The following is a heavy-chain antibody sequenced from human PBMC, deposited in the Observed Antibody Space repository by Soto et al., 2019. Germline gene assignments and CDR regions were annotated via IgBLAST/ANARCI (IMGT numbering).Heavy chain of an antibody. Sequence: QVQVEEFGGGVVQPGRSLRLSCAGPTFTFSDFGFHWVRQAPGKGLEWVAMISYDGSDQYYGDSVQGRFTIYRDDSKNTVYLHMNSLRAEDTAMYYCAKSTYCNGGSCFTQYWGPGTLVTVSS. CDR1: TFTFSDFG. D-gene: IGHD2-15*01. J-gene: IGHJ4*02. CDR2: ISYDGSDQ. CDR3: AKSTYCNGGSCFTQY. V-gene: IGHV3-30*18.